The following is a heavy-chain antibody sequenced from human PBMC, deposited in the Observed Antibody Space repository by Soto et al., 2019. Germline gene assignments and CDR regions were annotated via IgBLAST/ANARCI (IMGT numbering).Heavy chain of an antibody. V-gene: IGHV4-59*01. Sequence: QVQLQESGPGLVKPSETLSLTCSISGGSISDYQWNWIRQPPGRVLEWIGYMYYSGRTNYNPSLKSRLTISLDTSTRQFSLRLRSVTAADTAVYYCARMRGLGEISPYLEYWGQGALVTVSS. CDR2: MYYSGRT. J-gene: IGHJ4*02. CDR3: ARMRGLGEISPYLEY. D-gene: IGHD3-16*01. CDR1: GGSISDYQ.